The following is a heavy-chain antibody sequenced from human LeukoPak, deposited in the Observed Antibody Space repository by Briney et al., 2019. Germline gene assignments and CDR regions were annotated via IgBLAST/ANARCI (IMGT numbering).Heavy chain of an antibody. Sequence: ASVKVSCKASGYTFTSYAMHWVRQAPGQGLEWMGGIIPIFGTANYAQKFQGRVTITADESTSTAYMELSSLRSEDTAVYYCARGSFAYYYDSSGYYCDYWGQGTLVTVSS. V-gene: IGHV1-69*13. CDR3: ARGSFAYYYDSSGYYCDY. D-gene: IGHD3-22*01. J-gene: IGHJ4*02. CDR2: IIPIFGTA. CDR1: GYTFTSYA.